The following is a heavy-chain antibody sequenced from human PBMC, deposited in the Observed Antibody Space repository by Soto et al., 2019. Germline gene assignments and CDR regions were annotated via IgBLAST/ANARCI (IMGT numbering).Heavy chain of an antibody. V-gene: IGHV4-34*01. D-gene: IGHD6-19*01. CDR3: ARVMRAVAGRRSWFDP. CDR1: GGSFSGYY. Sequence: PSETLSLTCAVYGGSFSGYYWSWIRQPPGKGLEWIGEINHSGSTNYNPSLKSRVTISVDTSKNQFSLKLSSVTAADTAVYYCARVMRAVAGRRSWFDPWGQGTLVTVSS. CDR2: INHSGST. J-gene: IGHJ5*02.